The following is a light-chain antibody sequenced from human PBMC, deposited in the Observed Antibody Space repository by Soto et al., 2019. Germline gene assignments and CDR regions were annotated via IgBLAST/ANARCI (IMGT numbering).Light chain of an antibody. CDR1: SSDVGAYNY. V-gene: IGLV2-14*01. CDR2: EVS. Sequence: QSALTKPASVSGSPGQSITISCTGTSSDVGAYNYVSWYQQHPGKAPKLMIYEVSNRPSGVSSRFSGSKSGSTASLTISGLHAEDEGDYYCCSSTTSSTLVFGTGTKLTVL. J-gene: IGLJ1*01. CDR3: CSSTTSSTLV.